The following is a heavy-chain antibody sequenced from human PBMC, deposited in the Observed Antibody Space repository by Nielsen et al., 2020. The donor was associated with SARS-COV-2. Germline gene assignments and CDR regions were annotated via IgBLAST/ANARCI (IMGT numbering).Heavy chain of an antibody. D-gene: IGHD3-10*01. CDR2: IDWDDDK. V-gene: IGHV2-70*04. Sequence: SGPTLVKPTQTLTLTCTFSGFSLSTSGMRVSWIRQPPGKALEWLARIDWDDDKFYSTSLKTRLTISKDTSKNQVVLTMTNMDPVDTATYYCARMGGSGSYSPYYYYGMDVWGQGTTVTVSS. CDR3: ARMGGSGSYSPYYYYGMDV. J-gene: IGHJ6*02. CDR1: GFSLSTSGMR.